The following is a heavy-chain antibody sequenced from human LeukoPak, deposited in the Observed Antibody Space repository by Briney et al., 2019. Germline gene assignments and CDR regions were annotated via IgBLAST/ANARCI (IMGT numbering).Heavy chain of an antibody. J-gene: IGHJ3*02. CDR1: GYTFTSYD. CDR2: MNPNSGNT. CDR3: ARGLHSSGGGAFDI. Sequence: ASVKLSCKASGYTFTSYDINWVRQATGQGLEWMGWMNPNSGNTGYAQKFQDRVTITRNTSISSAYMELSSLRSEDTAVYYCARGLHSSGGGAFDIWGQARLATVSS. D-gene: IGHD6-19*01. V-gene: IGHV1-8*03.